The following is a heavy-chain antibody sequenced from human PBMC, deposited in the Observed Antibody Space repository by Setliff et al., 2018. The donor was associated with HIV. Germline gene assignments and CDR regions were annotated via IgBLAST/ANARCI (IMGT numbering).Heavy chain of an antibody. D-gene: IGHD3-22*01. CDR2: INHSGST. V-gene: IGHV4-34*01. J-gene: IGHJ5*02. CDR3: ARDLEDYYDSSGYYYGGWFDP. Sequence: ETLSLTCAVYGGSFSGYYWSWIRQPPGKGLEWIGEINHSGSTNNNPSLKSRVTISVDTSKNQFSLKLSSVTAADTAVYYCARDLEDYYDSSGYYYGGWFDPWGQGTLVTVSS. CDR1: GGSFSGYY.